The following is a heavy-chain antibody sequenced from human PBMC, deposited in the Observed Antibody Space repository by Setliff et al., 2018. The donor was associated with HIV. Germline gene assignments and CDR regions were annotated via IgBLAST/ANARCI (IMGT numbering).Heavy chain of an antibody. J-gene: IGHJ4*02. V-gene: IGHV4-59*04. CDR3: TADRASVCYGH. Sequence: SETLSLTCTVSGDSSGINYWAWIRQPPGKGLEWIGSVSYAGTTYYNPSLEGRVSMSFDSSKNQFSLRLRSMAAADAATYYCTADRASVCYGHWGQGTLVTVSS. CDR1: GDSSGINY. D-gene: IGHD6-19*01. CDR2: VSYAGTT.